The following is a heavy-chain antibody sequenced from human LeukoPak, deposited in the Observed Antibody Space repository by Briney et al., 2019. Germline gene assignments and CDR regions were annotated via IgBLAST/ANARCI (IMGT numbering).Heavy chain of an antibody. D-gene: IGHD3-16*01. V-gene: IGHV3-33*07. CDR2: IWSDGSEK. Sequence: GGSLRLSCAASGFTFSNYGMFWVRQAPGKGLDWVAVIWSDGSEKYYADSVRGRFTISRDNSKNTLDLQMNSLRDEDTAVYYCARRVSRTYDFDNWGQGTLVTVSS. CDR3: ARRVSRTYDFDN. J-gene: IGHJ4*02. CDR1: GFTFSNYG.